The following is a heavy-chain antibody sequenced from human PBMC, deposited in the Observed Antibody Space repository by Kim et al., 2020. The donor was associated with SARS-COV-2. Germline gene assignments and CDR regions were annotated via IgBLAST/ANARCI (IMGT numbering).Heavy chain of an antibody. CDR3: ARQGGGGSTAGDWFDP. Sequence: SETLSLTCTVSGGSVSSSSYYWGWIRQPPGKGLEWIGSIYYSGSTYYNPSLKSRVTISVDTSKNQFSLKLSSVTAADTAVYYCARQGGGGSTAGDWFDPCGQGTLVTVSS. CDR2: IYYSGST. J-gene: IGHJ5*02. V-gene: IGHV4-39*01. CDR1: GGSVSSSSYY. D-gene: IGHD1-26*01.